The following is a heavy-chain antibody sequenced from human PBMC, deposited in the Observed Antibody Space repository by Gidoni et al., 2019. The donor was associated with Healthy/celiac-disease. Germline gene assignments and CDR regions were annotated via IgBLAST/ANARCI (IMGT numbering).Heavy chain of an antibody. CDR2: TRNKANSYTT. CDR1: GFTFSDRY. D-gene: IGHD3-10*01. J-gene: IGHJ6*02. Sequence: EVQLVESGGGLVQPGGSLRLSCAASGFTFSDRYMDWVRQAPGKGLEWVGRTRNKANSYTTEYAASVKGRFTISRDDSKNSLYLQMNSLKTEDTAVYYCARGVGRITMVRGVIITYYYYGMDVWGQGTTVTVSS. CDR3: ARGVGRITMVRGVIITYYYYGMDV. V-gene: IGHV3-72*01.